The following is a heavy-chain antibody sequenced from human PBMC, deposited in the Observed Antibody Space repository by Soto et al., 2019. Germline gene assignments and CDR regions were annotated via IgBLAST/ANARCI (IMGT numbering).Heavy chain of an antibody. D-gene: IGHD4-17*01. CDR2: ISAHNGNT. Sequence: ASVKVSCKASGYTFTSYGISWVRQAPGQGLEWMGWISAHNGNTNYAQKLQGRVTMTTDTSTSTAYMELRSLRSDDTAVYYCARDSGTTVTTVGWFDPWGQGTLVTVSS. CDR1: GYTFTSYG. CDR3: ARDSGTTVTTVGWFDP. J-gene: IGHJ5*02. V-gene: IGHV1-18*01.